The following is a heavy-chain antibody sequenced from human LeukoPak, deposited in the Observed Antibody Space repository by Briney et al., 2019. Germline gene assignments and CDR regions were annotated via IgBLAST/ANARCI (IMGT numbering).Heavy chain of an antibody. CDR2: ISSSSSYI. J-gene: IGHJ4*02. CDR1: GFTFSDYY. D-gene: IGHD6-19*01. Sequence: GGSLRLSCAASGFTFSDYYMSWIRQAPGKGLEWVSSISSSSSYIYYADSVKGRFTISRDNAKNSLYLQMNSLRAEDTAVYYCARVERLVLGVDYWGQGTLVTVSS. CDR3: ARVERLVLGVDY. V-gene: IGHV3-11*06.